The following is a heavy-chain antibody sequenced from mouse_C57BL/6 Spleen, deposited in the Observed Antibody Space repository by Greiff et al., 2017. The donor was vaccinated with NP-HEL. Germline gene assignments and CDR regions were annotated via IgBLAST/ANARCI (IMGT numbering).Heavy chain of an antibody. CDR3: ASWGYDGYYTWFAY. CDR1: GYTFTSYW. Sequence: VQLQQSGTVLARPGASVKMSCKTSGYTFTSYWMHWVKQRPGQGLEWIGAIYPGNSDTSYNQKFKGKAKLTAVTSSSTAYMQLSSLTSEDSAVYYCASWGYDGYYTWFAYWGQGTLVTVSA. D-gene: IGHD2-3*01. V-gene: IGHV1-5*01. CDR2: IYPGNSDT. J-gene: IGHJ3*01.